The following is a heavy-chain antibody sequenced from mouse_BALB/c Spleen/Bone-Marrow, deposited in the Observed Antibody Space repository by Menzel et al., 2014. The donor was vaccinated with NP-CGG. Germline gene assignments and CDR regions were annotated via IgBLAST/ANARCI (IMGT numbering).Heavy chain of an antibody. Sequence: VQLKESGAELVKPGASVKLSCTASGFYIKDTYMYWVKQRPEQGLEWIGRIDPANGNTKYDPKFQDKATITADTSSNTAYLQLSSLTSEDTAVYYCARYYYGSSLFAYWGQGTLVTVSA. V-gene: IGHV14-3*02. CDR2: IDPANGNT. CDR1: GFYIKDTY. D-gene: IGHD1-1*01. CDR3: ARYYYGSSLFAY. J-gene: IGHJ3*01.